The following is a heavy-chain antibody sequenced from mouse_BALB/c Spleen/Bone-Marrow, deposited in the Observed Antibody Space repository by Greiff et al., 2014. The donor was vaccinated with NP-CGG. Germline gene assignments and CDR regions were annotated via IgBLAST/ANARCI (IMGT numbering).Heavy chain of an antibody. J-gene: IGHJ1*01. D-gene: IGHD2-4*01. CDR2: FAPGSGNT. CDR3: ARARSTVITTWYFDV. V-gene: IGHV1S41*01. Sequence: DLVKPGASVKLSCKASGYTFTSYWINWIKQRPGQGLEWIGRFAPGSGNTYYNEMFKGKATLTVDTSSSTAYIQPSSLSSEDSAVYFCARARSTVITTWYFDVWGAGTTVTVSP. CDR1: GYTFTSYW.